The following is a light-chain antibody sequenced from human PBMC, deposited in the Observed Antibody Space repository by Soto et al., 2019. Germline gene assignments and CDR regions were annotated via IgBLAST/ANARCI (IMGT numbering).Light chain of an antibody. CDR3: CSYAGSYTFV. CDR2: DVS. V-gene: IGLV2-11*01. J-gene: IGLJ1*01. Sequence: QSVLTRPRSVSGSPGQSVTISCTGTASDVGGYSYVSWYQQHPGKVPKLIIYDVSKWPSGVPDRFSGSKPGNTASLTISGLQAEDEGDYYCCSYAGSYTFVFGTGTKVTVL. CDR1: ASDVGGYSY.